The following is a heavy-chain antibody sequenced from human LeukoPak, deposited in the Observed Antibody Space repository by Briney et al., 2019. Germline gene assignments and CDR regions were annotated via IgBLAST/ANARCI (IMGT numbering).Heavy chain of an antibody. CDR3: ARSVTARPGALDY. CDR2: IYPGDSDT. Sequence: GESLKLSCKGSGYSFTSYSIGWMRQMPGKGLEWIATIYPGDSDTRYTHSFQGQVTISADKSISTAYLQWSSLKASDTAMYYCARSVTARPGALDYWGQGTLVAV. D-gene: IGHD6-6*01. V-gene: IGHV5-51*01. CDR1: GYSFTSYS. J-gene: IGHJ4*02.